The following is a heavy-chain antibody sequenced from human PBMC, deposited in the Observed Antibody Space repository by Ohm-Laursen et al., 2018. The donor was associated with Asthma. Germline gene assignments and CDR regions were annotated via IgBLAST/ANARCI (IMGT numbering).Heavy chain of an antibody. V-gene: IGHV1-69*06. CDR1: GGTFSSYA. D-gene: IGHD4-23*01. J-gene: IGHJ2*01. CDR3: ARDLVTTVVTLPGLYFDL. CDR2: IIPIFRTS. Sequence: GSSVKVSCKTSGGTFSSYAINWVRRAPGQGLEWMGGIIPIFRTSNYAQKFQGRVTITADKSTSTAYMELSSLRSEDTAVYYCARDLVTTVVTLPGLYFDLWGRGTLVTVSS.